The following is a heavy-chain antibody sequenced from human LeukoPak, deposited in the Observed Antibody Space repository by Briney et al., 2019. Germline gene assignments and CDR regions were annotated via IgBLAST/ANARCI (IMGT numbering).Heavy chain of an antibody. J-gene: IGHJ4*02. Sequence: ASVKVSCKATGYTLASYGISWVRQAPGQGLAWMGWISAYNGNTNYAQKLQGRVTMTTDTSTSTAYMELRSLRSDDTAVYYCARGGMATVRTNVDYWGQGTLVTVSS. CDR1: GYTLASYG. D-gene: IGHD5-24*01. CDR3: ARGGMATVRTNVDY. V-gene: IGHV1-18*01. CDR2: ISAYNGNT.